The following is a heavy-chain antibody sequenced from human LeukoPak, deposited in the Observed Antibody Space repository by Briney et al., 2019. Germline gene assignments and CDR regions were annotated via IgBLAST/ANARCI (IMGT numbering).Heavy chain of an antibody. V-gene: IGHV1-69*13. D-gene: IGHD4-17*01. CDR2: IIPIFGTA. J-gene: IGHJ3*02. CDR1: GGTFSSYA. CDR3: ARRILAITVTTSSQGAFDI. Sequence: VKVSCKASGGTFSSYAISWVRQAPGQGLEWMGGIIPIFGTANYAQKFQGRVTITADKSTSTAYMELSSLRSEDTAVYYCARRILAITVTTSSQGAFDIWGQGTMVTVSS.